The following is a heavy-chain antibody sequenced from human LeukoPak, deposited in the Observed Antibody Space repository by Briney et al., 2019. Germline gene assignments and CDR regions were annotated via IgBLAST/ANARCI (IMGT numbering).Heavy chain of an antibody. D-gene: IGHD3-22*01. Sequence: ASVKVSCKASGYTFTSYYMHWVRQAPGQGLEWMGIINPSGGSTSYAQKFQGRVTITADESTSTAYMELSSLRSEDTAVYYCAIHYYDSSGYSYYFDYWGQGTLVTVSS. CDR2: INPSGGST. J-gene: IGHJ4*02. CDR1: GYTFTSYY. CDR3: AIHYYDSSGYSYYFDY. V-gene: IGHV1-46*01.